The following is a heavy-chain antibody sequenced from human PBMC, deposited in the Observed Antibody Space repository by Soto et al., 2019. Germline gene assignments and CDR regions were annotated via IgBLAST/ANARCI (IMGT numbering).Heavy chain of an antibody. CDR1: GGSISSSSYY. Sequence: SETLSLTCTVSGGSISSSSYYWGWIRQPPGKGLEWIGSIYYSGSTYYNPSLKSRVTISVDTSKNQFSLKLSSVTAADTAVYYCARHSPDYYDSSDYYYGMDVWGQGTTVTVSS. CDR2: IYYSGST. J-gene: IGHJ6*02. D-gene: IGHD3-22*01. V-gene: IGHV4-39*01. CDR3: ARHSPDYYDSSDYYYGMDV.